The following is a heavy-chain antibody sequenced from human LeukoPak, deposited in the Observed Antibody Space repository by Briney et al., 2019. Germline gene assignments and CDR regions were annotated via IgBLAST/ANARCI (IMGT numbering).Heavy chain of an antibody. CDR1: GFTFSNYW. D-gene: IGHD1-7*01. V-gene: IGHV3-7*01. J-gene: IGHJ4*02. CDR3: AREDDWNYEDY. Sequence: GSLRLSCAASGFTFSNYWMSWVRQAPGKGLEWVANIKQDGSEKYYVNSVKGRFTISRDNAKNSLYLQMNSLRAEDTAIYFCAREDDWNYEDYWGQGTLVTVSS. CDR2: IKQDGSEK.